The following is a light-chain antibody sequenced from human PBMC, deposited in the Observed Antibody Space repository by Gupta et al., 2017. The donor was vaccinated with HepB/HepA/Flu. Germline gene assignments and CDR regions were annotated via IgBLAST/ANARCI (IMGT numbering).Light chain of an antibody. V-gene: IGKV3-20*01. CDR1: QSVSSSY. CDR2: GAS. J-gene: IGKJ5*01. Sequence: EIVLTQSPGTLSLSPGERATLSCRASQSVSSSYLAWYQQKPGQAPRLLIYGASSRATGIPDRFSGSWSGTDFTLTISRREPEDFAVYYCQHYCSSPPLTFGQGTRLEIK. CDR3: QHYCSSPPLT.